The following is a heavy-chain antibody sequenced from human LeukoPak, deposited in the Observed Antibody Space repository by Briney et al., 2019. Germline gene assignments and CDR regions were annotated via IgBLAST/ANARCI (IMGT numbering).Heavy chain of an antibody. CDR3: ARHDDYYDSSGLGY. CDR2: ISHTGST. V-gene: IGHV4-30-2*03. CDR1: GGSITNGGYS. Sequence: PSQTLSLTCAVSGGSITNGGYSWSWIRQPPGKGLEWIGYISHTGSTYYKPSLKSRVTISVDTSKNQFSLKLSSVTAADTAVYYCARHDDYYDSSGLGYWGQGTLVTVSS. D-gene: IGHD3-22*01. J-gene: IGHJ4*02.